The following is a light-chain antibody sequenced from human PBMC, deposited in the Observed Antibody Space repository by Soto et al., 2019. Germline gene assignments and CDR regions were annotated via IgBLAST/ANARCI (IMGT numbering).Light chain of an antibody. CDR1: SSNIGAGSD. Sequence: QAVLTQPPSLSGAPGQRVTISGTGSSSNIGAGSDVHWYQQLPGTAPKLLLYGNSNRPSGVPDRFSGSKSGTSASLAITGLQAEDEADYYCQSYDSSLSGSVFGGGTKLTVL. J-gene: IGLJ3*02. CDR2: GNS. CDR3: QSYDSSLSGSV. V-gene: IGLV1-40*01.